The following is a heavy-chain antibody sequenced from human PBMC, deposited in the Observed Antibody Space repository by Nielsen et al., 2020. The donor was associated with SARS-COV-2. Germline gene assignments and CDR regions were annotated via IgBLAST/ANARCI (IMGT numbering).Heavy chain of an antibody. J-gene: IGHJ6*02. CDR1: GFTFRTYW. V-gene: IGHV3-7*01. CDR3: ARSPFHRSSWYGMDV. CDR2: INQDGKEK. Sequence: GESLKISCAASGFTFRTYWMSWVRQAPGKGLEWVANINQDGKEKHYVDSVRGRFTISRDNAKNSLYLQLSSLSAEDTAVYYCARSPFHRSSWYGMDVWGQGTTVTVSS. D-gene: IGHD6-13*01.